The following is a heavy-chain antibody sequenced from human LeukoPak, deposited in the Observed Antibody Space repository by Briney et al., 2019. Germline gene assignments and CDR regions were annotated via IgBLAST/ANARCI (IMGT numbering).Heavy chain of an antibody. CDR2: IKSGGTA. J-gene: IGHJ6*03. V-gene: IGHV3-15*01. CDR1: GFTFTNYA. D-gene: IGHD6-19*01. CDR3: STGLVAGPEYYEFYDMDV. Sequence: GGSLRLSCAASGFTFTNYAMTWVRQAPGKGLEWVGRIKSGGTAEYTSPMKDRFSISRDDSKSTLYLQINGLKIEDTAVYFCSTGLVAGPEYYEFYDMDVWGKGTTVTVSS.